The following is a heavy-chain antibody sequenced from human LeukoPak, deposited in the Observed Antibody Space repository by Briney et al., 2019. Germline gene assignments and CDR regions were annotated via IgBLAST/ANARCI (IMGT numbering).Heavy chain of an antibody. CDR3: ARGCCSGGSCYKGHFQH. CDR1: GGSFSGYY. Sequence: SETLSLTCAVYGGSFSGYYWSWIRQPPGKGLDGIGEINHSGSTNYNPSLKSRVTISVDASKNQFSLKLSSVTAADTAVYYCARGCCSGGSCYKGHFQHWGQGTLVTVSS. V-gene: IGHV4-34*01. D-gene: IGHD2-15*01. CDR2: INHSGST. J-gene: IGHJ1*01.